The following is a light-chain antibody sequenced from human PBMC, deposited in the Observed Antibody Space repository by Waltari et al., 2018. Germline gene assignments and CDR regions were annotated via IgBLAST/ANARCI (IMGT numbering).Light chain of an antibody. V-gene: IGLV1-51*01. CDR2: DNN. CDR1: NSNVGHNY. CDR3: GSWDTSLSTGL. J-gene: IGLJ2*01. Sequence: QSVLTQPPSVSAAPGQKVTISCSGRNSNVGHNYVSWYQHLPGTAPKLVIYDNNKRPSGIPDRFSGSRSGTSATRASTGLWTGGVAGCWCGSWDTSLSTGLFGGGTKLTVL.